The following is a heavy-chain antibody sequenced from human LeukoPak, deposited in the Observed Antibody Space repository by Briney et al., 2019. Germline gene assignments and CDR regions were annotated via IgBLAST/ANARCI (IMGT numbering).Heavy chain of an antibody. CDR3: ARGHLWLQN. CDR2: INQDGSEK. CDR1: GLTLSNFW. Sequence: GGSLRLSCVASGLTLSNFWMTWVRQAPGEGLEWVASINQDGSEKYYVDSVKGRFIISRDNAKSSLYLQMDSLRAEETAVYHCARGHLWLQNWGQGTLVTVSS. D-gene: IGHD3-3*02. V-gene: IGHV3-7*03. J-gene: IGHJ4*02.